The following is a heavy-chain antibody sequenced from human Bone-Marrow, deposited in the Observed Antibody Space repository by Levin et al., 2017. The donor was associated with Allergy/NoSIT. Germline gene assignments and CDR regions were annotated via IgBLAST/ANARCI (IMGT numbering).Heavy chain of an antibody. CDR3: ARARYISGTYYILDY. CDR2: IYSSGST. Sequence: PSETLSLTCTVSGVSISSGSFYWSWIRQPAGKGLEWVGHIYSSGSTNYNSSLMSRVSISVVTSREQFSLKLSSVTAADTAVYYCARARYISGTYYILDYWGQGTLVTVSS. CDR1: GVSISSGSFY. V-gene: IGHV4-61*09. D-gene: IGHD3-10*01. J-gene: IGHJ4*02.